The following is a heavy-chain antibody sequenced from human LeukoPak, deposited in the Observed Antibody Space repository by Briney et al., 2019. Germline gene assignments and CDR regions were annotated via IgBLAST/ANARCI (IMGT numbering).Heavy chain of an antibody. D-gene: IGHD3-22*01. CDR2: IYYSGST. J-gene: IGHJ4*02. V-gene: IGHV4-59*01. Sequence: SETLSLTCTVSGGSISSYYWSWIRQPPGKGLEWIGYIYYSGSTNHNPSLKSRVTISVDTSKNQFSLKLSSVTAADTAVYYCARDYYDSSGISSGHDYWGQGTLVTVSS. CDR3: ARDYYDSSGISSGHDY. CDR1: GGSISSYY.